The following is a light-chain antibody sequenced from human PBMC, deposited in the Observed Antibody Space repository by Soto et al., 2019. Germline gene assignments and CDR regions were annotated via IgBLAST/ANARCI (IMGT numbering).Light chain of an antibody. V-gene: IGKV1-5*03. Sequence: DIQMTQSPSTLSASVGDRVTITCRASQSSSWLAWYQQKPGKAPKLLIYKASNLESGVPSRFSGSGSGTEFTLNSSSLQPDDFATYYCQQYNSYPAFGQGTKVEIK. CDR2: KAS. CDR3: QQYNSYPA. CDR1: QSSSW. J-gene: IGKJ1*01.